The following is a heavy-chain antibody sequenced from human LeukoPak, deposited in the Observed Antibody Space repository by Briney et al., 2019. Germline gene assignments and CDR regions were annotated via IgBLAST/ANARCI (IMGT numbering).Heavy chain of an antibody. CDR2: ISYDGSNK. D-gene: IGHD2-21*02. CDR3: AKDCGGDCYSHS. CDR1: GFTFSSYG. Sequence: GGSLRLSCAASGFTFSSYGMHWVRQAPGKGLEWVAVISYDGSNKYYADSVKGRFTISRDNSKNTLYLQMNSLRAEDTAVYYCAKDCGGDCYSHSWGRGTLVTVSS. J-gene: IGHJ4*02. V-gene: IGHV3-30*18.